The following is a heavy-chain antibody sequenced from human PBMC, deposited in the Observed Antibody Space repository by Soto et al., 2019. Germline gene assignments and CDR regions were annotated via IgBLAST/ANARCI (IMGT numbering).Heavy chain of an antibody. J-gene: IGHJ5*02. CDR2: ISDSGITT. D-gene: IGHD1-26*01. CDR3: AKDARRSGIVGQWVA. Sequence: EVPLMESGGGLIQPGGSLRLSCAASGFTFSDYAMAWVRQVPGKGLGWVSGISDSGITTKYAASVKGRFTISRDNSKNTLFLQMTSLKAADTAVYYCAKDARRSGIVGQWVAWGQGALVTVSS. V-gene: IGHV3-23*01. CDR1: GFTFSDYA.